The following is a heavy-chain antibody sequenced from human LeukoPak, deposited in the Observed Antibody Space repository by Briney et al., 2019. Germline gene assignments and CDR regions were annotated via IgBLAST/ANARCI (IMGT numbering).Heavy chain of an antibody. CDR1: GGTFSSYA. D-gene: IGHD6-19*01. Sequence: GASVKVSCKASGGTFSSYAISWVRQAPGQGLEWMGRIIPILGIANYAQKFQGRVTITADKSTSTAYVELSSLRSEDTAVYYCARSGSGWYRGSYYYYGMDVWGQGTTVTVSS. J-gene: IGHJ6*02. CDR2: IIPILGIA. V-gene: IGHV1-69*04. CDR3: ARSGSGWYRGSYYYYGMDV.